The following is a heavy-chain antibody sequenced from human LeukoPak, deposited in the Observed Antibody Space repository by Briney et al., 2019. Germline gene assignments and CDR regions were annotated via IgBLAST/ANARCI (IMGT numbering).Heavy chain of an antibody. Sequence: GGSLRVSCAASGFTFSSYAMNWVRQAPGKGLEWVSYISSSGSTIYYADSVKGRFTISRDNAKNSLYLQMNSLRAEDTAVYYCARFNWGSMLDIWGQGTMVTVSS. CDR1: GFTFSSYA. J-gene: IGHJ3*02. CDR2: ISSSGSTI. CDR3: ARFNWGSMLDI. D-gene: IGHD7-27*01. V-gene: IGHV3-48*03.